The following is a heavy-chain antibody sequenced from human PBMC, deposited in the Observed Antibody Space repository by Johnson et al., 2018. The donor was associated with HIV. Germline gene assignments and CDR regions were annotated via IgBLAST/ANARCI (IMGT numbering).Heavy chain of an antibody. D-gene: IGHD3-10*01. CDR3: YCTDHFGAGSESKGTFDA. CDR2: INWNSGSI. J-gene: IGHJ3*01. V-gene: IGHV3-20*04. CDR1: GFTFDDYG. Sequence: VQLVESGGGIVRQGGSLRLSCAASGFTFDDYGMTWVRQGPGKGLEWVSVINWNSGSIGYADSVKGLFSIFRNNAKHSLYLQMTSLRQDDTAVYSCYCTDHFGAGSESKGTFDAWGQGTMVTVSS.